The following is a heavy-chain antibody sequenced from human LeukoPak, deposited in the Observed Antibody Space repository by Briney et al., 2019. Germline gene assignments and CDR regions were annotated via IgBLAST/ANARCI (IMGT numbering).Heavy chain of an antibody. CDR1: GFTLSSYW. V-gene: IGHV3-7*02. J-gene: IGHJ4*02. Sequence: SGGSLRLSCAASGFTLSSYWMNWVRQAPGKGLEWVAYIKQDGSEKYYVDSVKGRFTISRDNANNALYLQMSSLRAEDTAVYYCASGTGRIPNAYWGLGTLVTVSS. CDR3: ASGTGRIPNAY. CDR2: IKQDGSEK. D-gene: IGHD1-14*01.